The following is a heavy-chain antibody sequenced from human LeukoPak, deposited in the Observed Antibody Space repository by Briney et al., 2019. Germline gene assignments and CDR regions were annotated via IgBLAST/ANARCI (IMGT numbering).Heavy chain of an antibody. V-gene: IGHV4-34*01. CDR1: GGSFSGYY. CDR3: ARGSSSAVVVPDALTTGIRGVDY. Sequence: PSETLSLTCAVYGGSFSGYYWSWIRQPPGKGLEWIGEINHSGSTNYNPSLKSRVTISVDTSKNQFSLKLSSVTAADTAVYYCARGSSSAVVVPDALTTGIRGVDYWGQGTLVTVSS. J-gene: IGHJ4*02. CDR2: INHSGST. D-gene: IGHD2-2*01.